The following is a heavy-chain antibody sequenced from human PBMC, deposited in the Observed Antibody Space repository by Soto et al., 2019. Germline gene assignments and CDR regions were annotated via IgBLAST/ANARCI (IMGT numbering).Heavy chain of an antibody. CDR1: GFTLSGRS. CDR3: ARGWFGPNV. V-gene: IGHV3-74*01. Sequence: EVQLVESGGGLVQPGGSLRLSCAASGFTLSGRSMHWVRQAPGKGLVYVSGIDSSGTDSSYADSVKGRFTSSRDNAKNMWFLQMNSLRVEDTAVYYCARGWFGPNVWGKGTTVTVSS. D-gene: IGHD3-10*01. J-gene: IGHJ6*04. CDR2: IDSSGTDS.